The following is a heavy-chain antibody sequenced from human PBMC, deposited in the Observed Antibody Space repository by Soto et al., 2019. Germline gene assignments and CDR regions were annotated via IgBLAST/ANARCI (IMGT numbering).Heavy chain of an antibody. CDR3: AAGGGLPRYY. D-gene: IGHD5-12*01. CDR1: GGSISSYY. Sequence: SETLSLTCTVPGGSISSYYWSWIRQPPGKGLEWIGYIYHSGSTYYNPSLKSRVTISVDRSKNQFSLKLSSVTAADTAVYYCAAGGGLPRYYWGQGTLVTVSS. CDR2: IYHSGST. J-gene: IGHJ4*02. V-gene: IGHV4-59*04.